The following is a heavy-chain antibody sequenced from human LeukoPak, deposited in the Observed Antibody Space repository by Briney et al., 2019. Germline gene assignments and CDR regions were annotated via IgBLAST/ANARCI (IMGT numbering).Heavy chain of an antibody. CDR3: ARVRTEWYIDL. V-gene: IGHV3-7*01. D-gene: IGHD2-8*02. CDR2: IRQDGDEK. Sequence: PGGSLSLSCAGSGFIFYSLWMTWVRRAPGLGLGGVGNIRQDGDEKFYAAPVRGRFTISRDNAKNSLYLHLNSLRAEDTAIYYCARVRTEWYIDLWGRGTLVTV. J-gene: IGHJ2*01. CDR1: GFIFYSLW.